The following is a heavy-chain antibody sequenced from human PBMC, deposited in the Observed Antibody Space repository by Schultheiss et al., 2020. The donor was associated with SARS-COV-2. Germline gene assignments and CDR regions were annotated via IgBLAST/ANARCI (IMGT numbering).Heavy chain of an antibody. V-gene: IGHV3-21*01. J-gene: IGHJ4*02. CDR2: ISSSSNYI. CDR1: GFTFSSYS. Sequence: GGSLRLSCAASGFTFSSYSMNWVRQAPGKGLEWVSSISSSSNYIYYADSVEGRFTISRDNAWNSLYLQMNSLRAEDTAVYYCARAEYGGNSLDYWGQGTLVTVSS. CDR3: ARAEYGGNSLDY. D-gene: IGHD4-23*01.